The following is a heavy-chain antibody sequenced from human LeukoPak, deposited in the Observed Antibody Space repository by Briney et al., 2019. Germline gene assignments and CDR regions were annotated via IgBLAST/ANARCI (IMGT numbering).Heavy chain of an antibody. D-gene: IGHD3-3*01. J-gene: IGHJ6*03. CDR3: ARRPDFWSGYYYYYYYMDV. CDR1: GGSFSGYY. Sequence: SETLSLTCAVYGGSFSGYYWSWIRQPPGKGLEWIGEINHSGSTNYNPSLKSRVTISVDTSKNQFSLKLGSVTAADTAVYYCARRPDFWSGYYYYYYYMDVWGKGTTVTVSS. V-gene: IGHV4-34*01. CDR2: INHSGST.